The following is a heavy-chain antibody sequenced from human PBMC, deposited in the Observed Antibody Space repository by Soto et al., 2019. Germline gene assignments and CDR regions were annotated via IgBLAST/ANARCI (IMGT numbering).Heavy chain of an antibody. Sequence: ASVKVSCKASGYTFTGYYMHWVRQAPGQGLEWMGWINPNSGGTNYAQKFQGWVTMTRDTSISTAYMELSRLRSDDTAVYYCARTSWGEGVLSDYYNGMDVWGQGTTVTVSS. V-gene: IGHV1-2*04. J-gene: IGHJ6*02. D-gene: IGHD3-16*01. CDR2: INPNSGGT. CDR1: GYTFTGYY. CDR3: ARTSWGEGVLSDYYNGMDV.